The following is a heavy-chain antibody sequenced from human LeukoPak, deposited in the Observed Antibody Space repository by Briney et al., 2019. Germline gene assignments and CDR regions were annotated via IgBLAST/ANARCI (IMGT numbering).Heavy chain of an antibody. Sequence: GGSLRLSCAASGFTFSSYSMTWVRQAPGKGLEWVSSISSSSTIYYADSVKGRFTISRDNAKNSLYLQMNSLRDEDTAVYYCARENYYDSSGYYDYWGQGTLVTVSS. CDR3: ARENYYDSSGYYDY. V-gene: IGHV3-48*02. J-gene: IGHJ4*02. CDR2: ISSSSTI. D-gene: IGHD3-22*01. CDR1: GFTFSSYS.